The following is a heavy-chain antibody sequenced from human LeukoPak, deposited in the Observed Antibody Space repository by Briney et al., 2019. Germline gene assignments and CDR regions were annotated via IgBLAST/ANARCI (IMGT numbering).Heavy chain of an antibody. J-gene: IGHJ1*01. CDR1: GYTFSNYY. Sequence: ASVKVSCKASGYTFSNYYVHWVRQAPGQGLEWMGIIKPSGGGTSYALKFQGRVTLTRDTSTSTAYMELSSLRSEDTAVYYCARDHFDSNGYHYLLGYFEHWGQGTLVTVSS. CDR2: IKPSGGGT. V-gene: IGHV1-46*01. D-gene: IGHD3-22*01. CDR3: ARDHFDSNGYHYLLGYFEH.